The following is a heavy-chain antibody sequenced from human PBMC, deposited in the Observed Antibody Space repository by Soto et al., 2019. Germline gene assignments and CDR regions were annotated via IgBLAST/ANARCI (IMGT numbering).Heavy chain of an antibody. Sequence: SETLSLTCTVYGGSVSNSNYYWGWIRQSPGKGLEWIGSVYYRGRRYSKSSVKSRVTISVDTSKNQFSLNLNSVTASDTAVYACVSQRTSVLTQAYFDYWGPGALVTVS. CDR1: GGSVSNSNYY. J-gene: IGHJ4*02. CDR2: VYYRGRR. D-gene: IGHD2-8*01. CDR3: VSQRTSVLTQAYFDY. V-gene: IGHV4-39*01.